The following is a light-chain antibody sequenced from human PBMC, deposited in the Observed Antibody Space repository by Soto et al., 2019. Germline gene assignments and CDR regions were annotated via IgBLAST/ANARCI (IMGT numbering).Light chain of an antibody. CDR2: SNN. J-gene: IGLJ1*01. CDR3: APWDDSLNGYV. Sequence: QSVLTQPPSASGTPGQSDTISCSGSSSNIGSNTVNWYQQLPGTAPKLLIYSNNQRPSGVPDRFSGSKSGTSASLAISGLQSEDEADYYCAPWDDSLNGYVFGTGTKVTVL. V-gene: IGLV1-44*01. CDR1: SSNIGSNT.